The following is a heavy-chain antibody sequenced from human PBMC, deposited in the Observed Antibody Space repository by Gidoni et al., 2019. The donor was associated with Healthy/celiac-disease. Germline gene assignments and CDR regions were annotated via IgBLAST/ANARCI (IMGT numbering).Heavy chain of an antibody. CDR3: ARMTTSPVGWYFDL. CDR2: IYYSGST. J-gene: IGHJ2*01. CDR1: GGSISSGGYY. Sequence: QVQLQESGPGLVKPSQTLSLTCTVSGGSISSGGYYWSWIRQHPGKGREWIGYIYYSGSTYYNPYLNSRVTISVDTSKNQFSLKLSSVTAADTAVYYCARMTTSPVGWYFDLWGRGTLVTVSS. V-gene: IGHV4-31*03. D-gene: IGHD4-17*01.